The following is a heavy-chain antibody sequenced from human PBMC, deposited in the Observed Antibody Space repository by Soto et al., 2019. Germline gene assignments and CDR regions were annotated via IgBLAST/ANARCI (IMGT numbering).Heavy chain of an antibody. CDR1: GFTFSSYA. CDR2: ISGSGGST. J-gene: IGHJ6*02. CDR3: AKLGVADYRGWSGGMDV. D-gene: IGHD4-4*01. Sequence: PGGSLRLSCAASGFTFSSYAMSWVRQAPGEGLEWVSAISGSGGSTYYADSVKGRFTISRDNSKNTLYLQMNSLRAEDTAVYYCAKLGVADYRGWSGGMDVWGQGTTVTVCS. V-gene: IGHV3-23*01.